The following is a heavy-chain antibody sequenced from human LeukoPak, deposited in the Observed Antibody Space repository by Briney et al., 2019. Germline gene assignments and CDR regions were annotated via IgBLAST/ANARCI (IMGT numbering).Heavy chain of an antibody. CDR1: GFTFSSYW. D-gene: IGHD1-1*01. V-gene: IGHV3-7*01. Sequence: GGSLRLSCAASGFTFSSYWMSWVRQAPGKGLEWVANIKQDGSENYYVDSVKGRFTISRDNAKNSLYLQMNSLRAEDTAVYYCSRDLGSTNYYYYYMDVWGKGTTVTVSS. J-gene: IGHJ6*03. CDR3: SRDLGSTNYYYYYMDV. CDR2: IKQDGSEN.